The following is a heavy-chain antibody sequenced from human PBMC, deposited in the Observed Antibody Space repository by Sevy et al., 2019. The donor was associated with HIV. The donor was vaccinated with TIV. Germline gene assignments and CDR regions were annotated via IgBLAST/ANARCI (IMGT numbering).Heavy chain of an antibody. Sequence: GGSLRLSCAASGFTFSSYAMHWVRQAPGKGLEWVAVISYDGSNKHYADSVKGRFTISRDNSKNTLYLQMNSLRAEDTAVYYCARGGYYYGSGAQIGYYGMDVWGQGTTVTVSS. CDR1: GFTFSSYA. CDR3: ARGGYYYGSGAQIGYYGMDV. V-gene: IGHV3-30-3*01. CDR2: ISYDGSNK. D-gene: IGHD3-10*01. J-gene: IGHJ6*02.